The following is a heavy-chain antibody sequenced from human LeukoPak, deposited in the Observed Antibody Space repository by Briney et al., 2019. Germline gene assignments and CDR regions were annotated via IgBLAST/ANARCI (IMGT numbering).Heavy chain of an antibody. V-gene: IGHV3-48*03. CDR3: ATRVEI. CDR1: GFAFSSYQ. CDR2: ISSDGDTI. Sequence: GSLRLSCAASGFAFSSYQMNWVRQAPGKGLEWVSQISSDGDTIYADSVKGRFTISRDNAKNSLYLQMNSLRAEDTAAYYCATRVEIRGQGTLVIVSS. J-gene: IGHJ4*02. D-gene: IGHD5-24*01.